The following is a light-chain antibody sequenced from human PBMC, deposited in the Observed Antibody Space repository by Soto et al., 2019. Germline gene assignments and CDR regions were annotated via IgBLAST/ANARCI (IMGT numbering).Light chain of an antibody. CDR1: SSDVGGYNF. J-gene: IGLJ1*01. Sequence: QSVLTQPASVSGSPGQSITISCTGTSSDVGGYNFVSWYQQYPGKPPKLIIYEVTNRPLGVSHRFSGSKSANTASLTISGLQAEDEADYYCSSYTSTYTRVFGTGAKVTVL. CDR3: SSYTSTYTRV. CDR2: EVT. V-gene: IGLV2-14*01.